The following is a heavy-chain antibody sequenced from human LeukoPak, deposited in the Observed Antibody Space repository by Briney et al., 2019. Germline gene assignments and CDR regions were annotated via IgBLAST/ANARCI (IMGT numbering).Heavy chain of an antibody. J-gene: IGHJ4*02. V-gene: IGHV3-7*01. CDR2: IKQDGSEK. CDR1: GFTFNTYW. Sequence: GGSLGLSCAASGFTFNTYWMTWVRQAPGKGLEWVANIKQDGSEKNYVDSVKGRFTISRDNAKNSLFLQMNSLRVEDTAVYYCARDGYNWNDLDYWGQGTLVTVSS. CDR3: ARDGYNWNDLDY. D-gene: IGHD1-1*01.